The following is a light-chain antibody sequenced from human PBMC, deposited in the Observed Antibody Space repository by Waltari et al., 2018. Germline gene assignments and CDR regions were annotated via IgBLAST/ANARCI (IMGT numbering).Light chain of an antibody. CDR1: QYVLFSSNTKNY. J-gene: IGKJ2*01. V-gene: IGKV4-1*01. CDR3: QQYYSTPYT. Sequence: DIVMTQSPDSLAVSLGERATINCKSSQYVLFSSNTKNYLAWYQQKPGQPPKLLIYWASTRESGVPDRFSGGGSGTDFTLTISSLQAEDVAVYYCQQYYSTPYTFGQGTKLEIK. CDR2: WAS.